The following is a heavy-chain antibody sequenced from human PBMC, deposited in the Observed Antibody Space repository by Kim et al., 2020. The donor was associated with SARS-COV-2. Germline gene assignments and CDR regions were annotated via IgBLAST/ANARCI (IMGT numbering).Heavy chain of an antibody. V-gene: IGHV3-23*01. CDR3: RDPRPYGAYDLPGP. J-gene: IGHJ4*01. Sequence: GGSLRLSCEVSGLTFSNVAMSWVRQAQGQGLEWVSSISVGGDRTYYADSVKGRFTISRDNSKNTLYLQMNSLRAEDTAIYYCRDPRPYGAYDLPGPRGQGTLVTVSS. D-gene: IGHD5-12*01. CDR2: ISVGGDRT. CDR1: GLTFSNVA.